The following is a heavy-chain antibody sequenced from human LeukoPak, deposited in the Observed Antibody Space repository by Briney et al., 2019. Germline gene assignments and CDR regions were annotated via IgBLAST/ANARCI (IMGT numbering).Heavy chain of an antibody. CDR3: ARGFVALDY. D-gene: IGHD5-12*01. CDR1: GASFSGYY. Sequence: SETLSLTCAVYGASFSGYYWSWIRQPPGKGLELGQEINHSGSTNYNPSVRGRVTISVDPTKNQFSLKLSSVTAADTAVYYCARGFVALDYWGQGTLVIVSS. CDR2: INHSGST. J-gene: IGHJ4*02. V-gene: IGHV4-34*01.